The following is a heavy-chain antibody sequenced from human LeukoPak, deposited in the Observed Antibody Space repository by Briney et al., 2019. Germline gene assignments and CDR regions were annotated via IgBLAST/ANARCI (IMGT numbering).Heavy chain of an antibody. CDR2: ISYDGSNK. D-gene: IGHD2-15*01. CDR3: TKLYEAAPLRHYYYGMDV. V-gene: IGHV3-30*18. CDR1: GFTFSSYG. Sequence: GRSLRLSCAASGFTFSSYGMHWVRQAPGKGLEWVAVISYDGSNKYYADSVKGRFTISRDNSKNTLYLQMNSLRAEDTAVYYCTKLYEAAPLRHYYYGMDVWGQGTTVTVSS. J-gene: IGHJ6*02.